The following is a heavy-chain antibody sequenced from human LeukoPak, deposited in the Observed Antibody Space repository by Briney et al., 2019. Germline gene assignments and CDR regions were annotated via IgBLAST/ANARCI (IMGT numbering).Heavy chain of an antibody. CDR1: GGSISSYY. Sequence: SETLSLTCTVSGGSISSYYWSWIRQPPGKGLEWIGSIYYSGSTYYNPSLKSRVTISVDTSKNQFSLKLSSVTAADTAVYYCARHAYSGYDSDWFDPWGQGTLVTVSS. V-gene: IGHV4-39*01. J-gene: IGHJ5*02. CDR2: IYYSGST. D-gene: IGHD5-12*01. CDR3: ARHAYSGYDSDWFDP.